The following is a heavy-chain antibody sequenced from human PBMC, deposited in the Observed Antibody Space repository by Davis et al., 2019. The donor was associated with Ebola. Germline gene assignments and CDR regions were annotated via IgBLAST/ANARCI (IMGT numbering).Heavy chain of an antibody. D-gene: IGHD6-13*01. CDR2: IKQDGSEK. CDR3: ARRSQQLATY. Sequence: GGSLRLSCAASGFTFSNAWMSWVRQAPGKGLEWVANIKQDGSEKYYVDSVKGRFTISRDNAKNSLYLQMNSLRAEDTAVYYCARRSQQLATYWGQGTLVTVSS. CDR1: GFTFSNAW. V-gene: IGHV3-7*01. J-gene: IGHJ4*02.